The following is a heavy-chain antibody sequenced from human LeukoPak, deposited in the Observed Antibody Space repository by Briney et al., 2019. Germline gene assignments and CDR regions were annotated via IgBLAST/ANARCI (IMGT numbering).Heavy chain of an antibody. V-gene: IGHV3-21*01. D-gene: IGHD1-26*01. J-gene: IGHJ5*01. CDR3: ARNVGLDS. Sequence: GGSLRLSCAASGFTLSTYTMNWVRQAPGKGLEWVSSIRSSSSDMYYVDSVKGRFTISRDNAENSLHLQMNSLRAEDTAIYYCARNVGLDSWGQGTLVTVPS. CDR2: IRSSSSDM. CDR1: GFTLSTYT.